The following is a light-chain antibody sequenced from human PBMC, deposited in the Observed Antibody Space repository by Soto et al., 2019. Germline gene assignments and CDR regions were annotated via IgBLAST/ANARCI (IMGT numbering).Light chain of an antibody. CDR2: EVN. CDR3: SSYAGSNNLWV. CDR1: SSDVGGYNY. Sequence: QSALTQPPSASGSPGQSVTISCTGTSSDVGGYNYVSWYQQYPGKAPKLIIYEVNKRPSGVPDRFSGSKSGNTASLTVSGLQAEDEADYYCSSYAGSNNLWVFGGGTKLTVL. V-gene: IGLV2-8*01. J-gene: IGLJ3*02.